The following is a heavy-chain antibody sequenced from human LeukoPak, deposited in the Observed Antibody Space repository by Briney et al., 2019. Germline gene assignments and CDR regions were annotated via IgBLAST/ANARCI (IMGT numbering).Heavy chain of an antibody. V-gene: IGHV1-69*13. CDR2: IIPIFGTA. CDR1: GGTFSSYA. CDR3: AREGSDYSNHGTLDY. J-gene: IGHJ4*02. D-gene: IGHD4-11*01. Sequence: GASVKVSCKASGGTFSSYAISWVRQAPGQGLEWMGGIIPIFGTANYAQKFQGRVTITADESASTAYMELSSLRSEDTAVYYCAREGSDYSNHGTLDYWGQGTLVTVSS.